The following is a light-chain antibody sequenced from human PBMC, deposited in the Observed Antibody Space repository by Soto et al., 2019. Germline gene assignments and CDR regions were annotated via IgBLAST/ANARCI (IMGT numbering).Light chain of an antibody. CDR3: AAWDDSLNGYV. J-gene: IGLJ1*01. CDR2: SNN. CDR1: SSNIGSNT. Sequence: QSVLTQPPSASGTPGQRVTISCSGSSSNIGSNTVNWYQQLPGTAPKLLIYSNNQRPSGVPDRFSGSKSGTSASRAISGLQSEDAADYYCAAWDDSLNGYVFGTGTKVTVL. V-gene: IGLV1-44*01.